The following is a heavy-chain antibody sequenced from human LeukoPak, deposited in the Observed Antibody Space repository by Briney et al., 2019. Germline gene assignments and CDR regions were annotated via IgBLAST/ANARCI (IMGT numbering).Heavy chain of an antibody. D-gene: IGHD2-21*01. J-gene: IGHJ6*02. CDR2: IRYDGSNK. V-gene: IGHV3-30*02. CDR1: GFTFSSYG. Sequence: GGSLRLSCAASGFTFSSYGMHWVRQAPGKGLEWVAFIRYDGSNKYYADSVQGRFSISRDNSKNTVYLQMNSLRAEDTAVYYCARDRSKIEYCGGDCGMDVWGQGTTVTVSS. CDR3: ARDRSKIEYCGGDCGMDV.